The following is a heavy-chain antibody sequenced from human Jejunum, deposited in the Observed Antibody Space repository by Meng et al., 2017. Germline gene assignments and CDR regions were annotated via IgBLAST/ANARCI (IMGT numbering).Heavy chain of an antibody. D-gene: IGHD5-18*01. V-gene: IGHV4-61*01. Sequence: QVQLQESGPGLVMPSETLSLTCTVSGGSVSSGSYYWSWIRQPPGKGLEWIGYIYYGGTTNYNPSLKSRVTISADTSKNQFSLKLSSVTAADTAVYYCARGSRGYSYGWGQGTLVTVSS. J-gene: IGHJ4*02. CDR2: IYYGGTT. CDR1: GGSVSSGSYY. CDR3: ARGSRGYSYG.